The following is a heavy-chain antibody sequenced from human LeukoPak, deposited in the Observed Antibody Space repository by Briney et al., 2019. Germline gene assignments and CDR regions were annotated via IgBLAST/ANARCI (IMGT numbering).Heavy chain of an antibody. J-gene: IGHJ3*02. CDR2: ISGSGGST. CDR1: GFTFSSYA. Sequence: PGGSLRLSCAASGFTFSSYAMSWVRQAPGKGLEWVSAISGSGGSTYCADSVTGRFTISRDNSKNTLYLQMNSLRAEDTAVYYCAKVLGSSSAPRGAFDIWGQGTMVTVSS. D-gene: IGHD6-13*01. CDR3: AKVLGSSSAPRGAFDI. V-gene: IGHV3-23*01.